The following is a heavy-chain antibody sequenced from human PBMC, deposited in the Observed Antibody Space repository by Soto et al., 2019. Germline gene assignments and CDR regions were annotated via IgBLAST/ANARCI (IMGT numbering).Heavy chain of an antibody. CDR1: GFTFSSYT. Sequence: EVRLVESGGGLVKPGGSLRLSCAASGFTFSSYTMNWVRQAPGKGLEWVSSISSSSSYIYYADSVKGRFTISRDNAKNSLYLQMNSLRAEDTAVYYCARDWRGDYYFVYWGQGTLVTVSS. V-gene: IGHV3-21*01. CDR3: ARDWRGDYYFVY. J-gene: IGHJ4*02. D-gene: IGHD3-3*01. CDR2: ISSSSSYI.